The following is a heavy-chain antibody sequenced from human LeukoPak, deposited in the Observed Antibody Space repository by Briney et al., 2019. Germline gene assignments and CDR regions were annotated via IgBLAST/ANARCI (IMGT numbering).Heavy chain of an antibody. J-gene: IGHJ4*02. D-gene: IGHD4/OR15-4a*01. CDR3: ARRAGAYSHPYDY. CDR1: GFTFSDYY. V-gene: IGHV3-11*04. Sequence: GGSLRLSCAASGFTFSDYYMSWIRQAPGKGLEWVSYISSSGSTIYYADSVKGRFTISRDNAKNSLYLQMKSLRAEDTAVYYCARRAGAYSHPYDYWGQGTLVTVSS. CDR2: ISSSGSTI.